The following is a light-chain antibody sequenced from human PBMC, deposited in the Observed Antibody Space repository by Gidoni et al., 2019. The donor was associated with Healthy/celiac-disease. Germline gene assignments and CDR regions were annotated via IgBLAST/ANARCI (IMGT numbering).Light chain of an antibody. CDR3: CSYADSSTWV. Sequence: QSAQTQTASVSGLLGQSITISCTGTSSDVGNHNLASWYQQHPGKAPKLMIYEGSKRPSGVSNRFSGSKSGNTASLTLSELQADDEADYYCCSYADSSTWVFSGRTKLPVL. CDR2: EGS. CDR1: SSDVGNHNL. V-gene: IGLV2-23*01. J-gene: IGLJ2*01.